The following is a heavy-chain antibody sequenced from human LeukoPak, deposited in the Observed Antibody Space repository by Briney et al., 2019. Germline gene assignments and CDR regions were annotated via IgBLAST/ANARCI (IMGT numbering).Heavy chain of an antibody. CDR3: ARPLFCAFDNCGFWLDP. J-gene: IGHJ5*02. V-gene: IGHV1-46*01. CDR1: GYTFTKYL. CDR2: INPNGDAT. D-gene: IGHD1-20*01. Sequence: ASVKVSCKTSGYTFTKYLIHWVRQSPGQRLEWVGTINPNGDATKYAPRLPGRLTLTQDTATSTVYLELRGLTPDDTAVYYCARPLFCAFDNCGFWLDPWGPGTLVTVSS.